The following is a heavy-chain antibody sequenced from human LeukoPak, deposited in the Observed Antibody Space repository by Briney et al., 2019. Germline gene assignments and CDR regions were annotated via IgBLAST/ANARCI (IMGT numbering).Heavy chain of an antibody. D-gene: IGHD4-23*01. CDR2: IIPIFGKE. Sequence: ASVKVSCKASGGTFSSYAISWVRQAPGQGIEWMGGIIPIFGKENYAKKFQGRVTLTADESTSTAYMELSGLRSEDTAVYYCARDLEAVVTPGPFDPWGQGTLVTVSS. CDR1: GGTFSSYA. CDR3: ARDLEAVVTPGPFDP. V-gene: IGHV1-69*13. J-gene: IGHJ5*02.